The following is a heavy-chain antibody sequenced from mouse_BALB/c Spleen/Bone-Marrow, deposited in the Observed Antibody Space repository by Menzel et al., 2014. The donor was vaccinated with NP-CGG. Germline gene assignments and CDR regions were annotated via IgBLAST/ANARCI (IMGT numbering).Heavy chain of an antibody. CDR2: ISGGGSYT. CDR1: GFSFNSYG. Sequence: EVNVVESGGGLVKSGGSLKLSCVASGFSFNSYGMSWVRQTPEKRLEWVATISGGGSYTFYPDSVKGRFTISRDNAKNNLYLQLSGLRSEDTALYYCARHAYYDQTEVSFVYWGQGTLVTVSA. V-gene: IGHV5-9-2*01. J-gene: IGHJ3*01. D-gene: IGHD2-4*01. CDR3: ARHAYYDQTEVSFVY.